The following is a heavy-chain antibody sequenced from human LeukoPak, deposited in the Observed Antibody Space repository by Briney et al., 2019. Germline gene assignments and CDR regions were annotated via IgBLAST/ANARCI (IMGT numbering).Heavy chain of an antibody. Sequence: ASVKVSCKASGYTFTNSAISWVRQATGQGLEGIGKMNPNSGNTGYPQKFKGRVTMTRSTSVSTVYMELKSLPPEDTAVYFCARSASGTGYTAWGQGALLTVSS. J-gene: IGHJ4*02. CDR2: MNPNSGNT. D-gene: IGHD3-9*01. V-gene: IGHV1-8*01. CDR3: ARSASGTGYTA. CDR1: GYTFTNSA.